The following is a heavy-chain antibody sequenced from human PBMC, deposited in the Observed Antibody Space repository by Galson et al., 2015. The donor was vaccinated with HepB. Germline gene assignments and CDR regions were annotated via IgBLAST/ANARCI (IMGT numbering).Heavy chain of an antibody. CDR1: GFTFSGYS. V-gene: IGHV3-21*01. CDR3: ASPCEGAAGPTGNDY. CDR2: ISSSSSYI. D-gene: IGHD6-13*01. J-gene: IGHJ4*02. Sequence: SLRLSCAASGFTFSGYSMNWVRQAPGKGLEWVSSISSSSSYIYYADSVKGRFTISRDNAKNSLYLQMNSLRAEDTAVYYCASPCEGAAGPTGNDYWGQGTLVTVSS.